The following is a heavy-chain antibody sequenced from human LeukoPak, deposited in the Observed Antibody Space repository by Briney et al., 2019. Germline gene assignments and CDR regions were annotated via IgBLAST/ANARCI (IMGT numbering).Heavy chain of an antibody. V-gene: IGHV3-20*04. CDR1: GFTFDDYG. Sequence: GGSLRLSCAASGFTFDDYGMSWVRQAPGKGLEWVSGINWNGGSTGYADSVKGRFTISRDNAKNSLGLQMNSLRAEDTAVYYCARDNNANGDLEYLDYWGQGTLVTVSS. CDR2: INWNGGST. J-gene: IGHJ4*02. D-gene: IGHD2-21*02. CDR3: ARDNNANGDLEYLDY.